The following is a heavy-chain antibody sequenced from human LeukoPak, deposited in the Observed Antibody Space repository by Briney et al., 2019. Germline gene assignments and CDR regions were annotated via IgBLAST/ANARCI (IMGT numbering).Heavy chain of an antibody. D-gene: IGHD2-2*03. CDR2: INPNSGGT. J-gene: IGHJ5*02. Sequence: ASVKVSSTASRYTFTGYYMHSVRQAPGQGLEWMGWINPNSGGTNYAQKFQGRVTMTRDTSISTAYMELSRLRSDDTAVYYCARVDQVAVRRGWFEPWGEGTLVTVSS. CDR1: RYTFTGYY. V-gene: IGHV1-2*02. CDR3: ARVDQVAVRRGWFEP.